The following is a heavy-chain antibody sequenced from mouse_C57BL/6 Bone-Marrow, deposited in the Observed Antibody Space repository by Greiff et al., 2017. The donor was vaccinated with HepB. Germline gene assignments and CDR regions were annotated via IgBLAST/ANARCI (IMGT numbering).Heavy chain of an antibody. CDR2: IWRGGST. CDR3: AKNGGYGSSYAMDY. CDR1: GFSLTSYG. D-gene: IGHD1-1*01. V-gene: IGHV2-5*01. J-gene: IGHJ4*01. Sequence: VQLQQSGPGLVQPSQSLSITCTVSGFSLTSYGVHWVRQSPGKGLEWLGVIWRGGSTDYNAAFMSRLSITKDNSKSQVFFKMNSLQADDTAIYYCAKNGGYGSSYAMDYWGQGTSVTVSS.